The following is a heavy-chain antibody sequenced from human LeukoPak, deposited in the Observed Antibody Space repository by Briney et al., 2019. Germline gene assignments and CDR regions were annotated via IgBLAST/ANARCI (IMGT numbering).Heavy chain of an antibody. J-gene: IGHJ6*03. CDR1: GFTFSNAW. CDR3: TTDRATTGTTHFDFYYYMDV. CDR2: ILSKTDGGAT. D-gene: IGHD1-1*01. V-gene: IGHV3-15*01. Sequence: GGSLRLSCAASGFTFSNAWMSWLRQAPGKGLEWVGRILSKTDGGATDYAAPVKGIFTMSRDDSKNTLYLQMNSLKTEDTAVYYCTTDRATTGTTHFDFYYYMDVWGKGTTVTVSS.